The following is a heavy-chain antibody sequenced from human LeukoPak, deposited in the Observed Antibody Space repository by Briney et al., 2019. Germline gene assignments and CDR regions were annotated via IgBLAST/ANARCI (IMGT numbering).Heavy chain of an antibody. CDR3: ARVWQYYDSSGYYYSPFDY. Sequence: GGSLRLSCAASGFTFGSYSMNWVRQAPGKGLEWVSSISSSSSYIYYADSVKGRFTISRDNAKNSLYLQMNSLRAEDTAVYYCARVWQYYDSSGYYYSPFDYWGQGTLVTVSS. D-gene: IGHD3-22*01. J-gene: IGHJ4*02. CDR2: ISSSSSYI. CDR1: GFTFGSYS. V-gene: IGHV3-21*01.